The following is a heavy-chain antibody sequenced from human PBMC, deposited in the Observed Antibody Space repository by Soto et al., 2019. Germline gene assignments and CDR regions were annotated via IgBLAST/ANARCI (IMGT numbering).Heavy chain of an antibody. CDR3: AKDMEASGGSTLGAFDY. CDR1: GFTFDDYA. Sequence: GGSLRLSCAASGFTFDDYAMHWVRQAPGKGLEWVSLISGEGGSTYYADSVKGRFTISRDNSQNSLYLQMNSLRTEDTALYYCAKDMEASGGSTLGAFDYWGQGTLVTVSS. D-gene: IGHD1-26*01. CDR2: ISGEGGST. J-gene: IGHJ4*02. V-gene: IGHV3-43*02.